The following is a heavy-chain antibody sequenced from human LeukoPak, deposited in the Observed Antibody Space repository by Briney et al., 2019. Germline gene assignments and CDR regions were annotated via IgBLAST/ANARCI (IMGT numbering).Heavy chain of an antibody. CDR2: IRYDGSSK. CDR3: ARESESYDSSGSTFDY. D-gene: IGHD3-22*01. Sequence: GGSLRLSCGASGFTFSSYGMHWVRQAPGKGLEWVAFIRYDGSSKFYADSVKGRFTISRDNSKNTLYLQMHSLRAEDRAVYYCARESESYDSSGSTFDYWGQGTLITVSS. V-gene: IGHV3-30*02. CDR1: GFTFSSYG. J-gene: IGHJ4*02.